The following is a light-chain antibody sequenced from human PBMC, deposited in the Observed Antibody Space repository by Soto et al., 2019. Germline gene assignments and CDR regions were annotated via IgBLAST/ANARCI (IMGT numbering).Light chain of an antibody. CDR1: SSDVGGYNY. CDR3: SSYRGSSKRV. J-gene: IGLJ1*01. V-gene: IGLV2-14*03. CDR2: DVS. Sequence: QSVLTQPASVSGSPGQSITISCTGTSSDVGGYNYVSWYQQHPGKAPKLMIYDVSNRPSGVSNRFSGSKSGNTASLTISGLQAEDEADYYCSSYRGSSKRVFGTGTKVTVL.